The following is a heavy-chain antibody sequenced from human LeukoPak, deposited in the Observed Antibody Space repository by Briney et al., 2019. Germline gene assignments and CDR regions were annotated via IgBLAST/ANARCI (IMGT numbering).Heavy chain of an antibody. V-gene: IGHV3-74*01. CDR2: INSDGSST. Sequence: PGGSLRLSCAASGFTFSSYWMHWVRQAPGKGLVWVSRINSDGSSTTYADSVKGRFTISRDNAKNTLYLQMNSLRAEDTAVYFCARDTGDIVPTSGEYWGQGTLVTVSS. CDR3: ARDTGDIVPTSGEY. J-gene: IGHJ4*02. CDR1: GFTFSSYW. D-gene: IGHD5-12*01.